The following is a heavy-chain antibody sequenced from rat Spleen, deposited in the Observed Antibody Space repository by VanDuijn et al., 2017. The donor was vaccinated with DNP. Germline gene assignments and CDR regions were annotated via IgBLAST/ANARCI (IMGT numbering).Heavy chain of an antibody. Sequence: QVQLQQSGAELARPGSSVKISCKASGYTLTSYYIGWIKQTTGQGLDYIGYIYTGSGGTNYNEKFKGKATLTVDKSSSTAFMQLSSLTPDDSAVYYCARHGQQPHYFDYWGQGVMVTVSS. CDR3: ARHGQQPHYFDY. D-gene: IGHD1-10*01. J-gene: IGHJ2*01. V-gene: IGHV1-43*01. CDR1: GYTLTSYY. CDR2: IYTGSGGT.